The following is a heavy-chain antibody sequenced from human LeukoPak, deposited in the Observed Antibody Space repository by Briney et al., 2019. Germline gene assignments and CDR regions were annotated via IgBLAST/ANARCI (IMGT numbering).Heavy chain of an antibody. CDR2: INHSGST. Sequence: SETLSLTCAVYGGSFSGYYWSWIRQPPGKGLEWIGEINHSGSTNYNPSLKSRVTISVDTSKNQFSLKLSSVTAADTAVYYCARGPFSRRSYGYPFDYWGRGTLVTVSS. CDR3: ARGPFSRRSYGYPFDY. V-gene: IGHV4-34*01. CDR1: GGSFSGYY. D-gene: IGHD5-18*01. J-gene: IGHJ4*02.